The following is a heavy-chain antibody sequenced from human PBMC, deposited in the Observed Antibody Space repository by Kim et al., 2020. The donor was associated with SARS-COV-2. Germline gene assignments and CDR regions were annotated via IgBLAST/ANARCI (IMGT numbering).Heavy chain of an antibody. Sequence: SVKVSCKASGGTFSSYAISWVRQAPGQGLEWMGGIIPIFGTANYAQKFQGRVTITADESTSTAYMELSSLRSEDTAVYYCARVGDFSGYSGYGEAYYYGMDVWGQGTTVTVSS. J-gene: IGHJ6*02. CDR1: GGTFSSYA. CDR3: ARVGDFSGYSGYGEAYYYGMDV. D-gene: IGHD5-12*01. V-gene: IGHV1-69*13. CDR2: IIPIFGTA.